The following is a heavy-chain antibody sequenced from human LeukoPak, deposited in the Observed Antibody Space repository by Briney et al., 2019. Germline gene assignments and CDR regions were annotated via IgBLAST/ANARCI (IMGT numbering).Heavy chain of an antibody. Sequence: SETLSLTCTVSGGSISSYYRSWIRQPPGKGLEWIGYIYYSGSTNYNRSLKSRVTISVDTSKNQFSLKLSSVTAADTAVYYCARGRGYSSSWPFHNWGGGTLVTVSS. CDR3: ARGRGYSSSWPFHN. D-gene: IGHD6-13*01. CDR2: IYYSGST. V-gene: IGHV4-59*08. J-gene: IGHJ4*02. CDR1: GGSISSYY.